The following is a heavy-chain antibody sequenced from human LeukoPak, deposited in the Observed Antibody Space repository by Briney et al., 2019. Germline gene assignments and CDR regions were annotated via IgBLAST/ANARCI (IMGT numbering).Heavy chain of an antibody. V-gene: IGHV3-74*01. Sequence: GGSLRLSCAASGFTFTTYWMHWVRQAPGKGLVWVSHINSDGSIISYADSVKGRFTISRDNAKNTLYLQMNSLGAEDTAVYYCARDAVDTANAVWGQGTTVTVSS. CDR2: INSDGSII. CDR1: GFTFTTYW. J-gene: IGHJ6*02. CDR3: ARDAVDTANAV. D-gene: IGHD5-18*01.